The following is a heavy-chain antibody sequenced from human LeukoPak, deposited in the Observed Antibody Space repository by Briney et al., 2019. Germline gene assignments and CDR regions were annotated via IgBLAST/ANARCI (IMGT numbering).Heavy chain of an antibody. D-gene: IGHD6-19*01. V-gene: IGHV3-30*02. CDR1: GFTFSSYG. J-gene: IGHJ4*02. CDR3: AKKGYSYGWRDSYYFDY. CDR2: IRSDGSNK. Sequence: EGSLRLSCAASGFTFSSYGMHWVRQAPGKGLEWVAFIRSDGSNKYYTDSVEGRFTIPRDNSKLYLQMNSLRAEDTAVYYCAKKGYSYGWRDSYYFDYWGQGTLVTVSS.